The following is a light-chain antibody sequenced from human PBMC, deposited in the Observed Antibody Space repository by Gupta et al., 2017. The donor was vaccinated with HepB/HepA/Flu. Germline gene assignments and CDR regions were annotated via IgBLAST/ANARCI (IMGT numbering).Light chain of an antibody. J-gene: IGKJ1*01. V-gene: IGKV3-20*01. Sequence: EIVLTQSPGTLSLSPGERATLSCRASQSVRSSSLAWYQQKPGQAPSLLIYGASSRATGIPDKFSGSGSGTDFTLTISRLEPEDSAVYYCQQYGSSPRTFGQGTKVEF. CDR3: QQYGSSPRT. CDR2: GAS. CDR1: QSVRSSS.